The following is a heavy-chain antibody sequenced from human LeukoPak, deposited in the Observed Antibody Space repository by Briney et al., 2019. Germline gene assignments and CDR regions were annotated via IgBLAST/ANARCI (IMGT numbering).Heavy chain of an antibody. V-gene: IGHV4-4*07. CDR3: ARAIWFGELFNAFDI. J-gene: IGHJ3*02. Sequence: SETLSLTCTVSGGSISSYYWSWIRQPAGKGLEWIGRIYTSGSTNYNPSLKSRVTISVDTSRNQFSLKLSSVTAADTAVYYCARAIWFGELFNAFDIWGQGTMVTVSS. CDR1: GGSISSYY. D-gene: IGHD3-10*01. CDR2: IYTSGST.